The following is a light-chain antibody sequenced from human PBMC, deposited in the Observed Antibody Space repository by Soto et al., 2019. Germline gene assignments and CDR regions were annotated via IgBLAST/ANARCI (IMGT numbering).Light chain of an antibody. J-gene: IGKJ4*01. Sequence: EIVMTQSPATLSVSPGERATLSCRASQSISNNLAWYQQKPGQAPRLLIYGISTRATGIPARFSGSGSGTEFTLTISSLQSEDFAVYYCQRYNNWPLTFGGGTKVDIK. CDR2: GIS. V-gene: IGKV3-15*01. CDR3: QRYNNWPLT. CDR1: QSISNN.